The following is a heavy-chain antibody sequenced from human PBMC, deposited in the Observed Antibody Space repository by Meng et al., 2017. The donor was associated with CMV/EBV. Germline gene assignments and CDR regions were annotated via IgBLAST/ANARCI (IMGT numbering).Heavy chain of an antibody. J-gene: IGHJ6*02. CDR3: ARALCGGDCYSYYYYCGMDV. CDR1: GFTFSDYY. Sequence: LSLTCAASGFTFSDYYMSWIRQAPGKGLEWVSYISSSGSTIYYADSVKGRFTISRDNAKNSLYLQMNSLRAEDTAVYYCARALCGGDCYSYYYYCGMDVWGQGTTVTVSS. D-gene: IGHD2-21*01. CDR2: ISSSGSTI. V-gene: IGHV3-11*04.